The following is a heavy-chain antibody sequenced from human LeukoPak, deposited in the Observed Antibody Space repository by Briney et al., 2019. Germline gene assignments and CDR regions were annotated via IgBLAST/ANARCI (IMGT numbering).Heavy chain of an antibody. CDR2: ISGSGGST. D-gene: IGHD3-22*01. J-gene: IGHJ4*02. Sequence: GGSLRLSCTASGFILSSYAMSWVRQAPGKGLEWVSAISGSGGSTYYADSVKGRFTISRDNSKNTLYLQTNSLRAEDTAVYYCAKVLNYYDSSGYFNFDYWGQGTLVTVSS. CDR1: GFILSSYA. CDR3: AKVLNYYDSSGYFNFDY. V-gene: IGHV3-23*01.